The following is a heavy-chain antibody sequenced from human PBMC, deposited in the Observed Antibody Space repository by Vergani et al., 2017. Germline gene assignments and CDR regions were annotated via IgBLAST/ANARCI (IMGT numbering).Heavy chain of an antibody. Sequence: QVQLQQWGAGLLKPSETLSLTCAVYGGSFSGYYWSWIRQPPGKGLEWIGEINHSGSTNYNPSLKSRVTISVDTSKNQFSLKLSSVTAADTAVYYCARVRLRLLYYYYGMDVWGQGTTVTVSS. CDR2: INHSGST. CDR3: ARVRLRLLYYYYGMDV. V-gene: IGHV4-34*01. J-gene: IGHJ6*02. D-gene: IGHD2-15*01. CDR1: GGSFSGYY.